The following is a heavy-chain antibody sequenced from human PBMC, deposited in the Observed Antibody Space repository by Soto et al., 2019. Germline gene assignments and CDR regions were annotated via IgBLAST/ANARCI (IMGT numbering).Heavy chain of an antibody. V-gene: IGHV4-31*03. Sequence: QVQLQESGPGLVKPSQTLSLTCSVSGGSISRDGFYWNWIRQHPEKGLEWIGFIHSSGSTYYNPSLKSRVTISADTSKNPFSLNLSSLTAADTAAYYCARDRGSYHDALDIWGHGTMVTVSS. J-gene: IGHJ3*02. CDR1: GGSISRDGFY. CDR3: ARDRGSYHDALDI. D-gene: IGHD1-26*01. CDR2: IHSSGST.